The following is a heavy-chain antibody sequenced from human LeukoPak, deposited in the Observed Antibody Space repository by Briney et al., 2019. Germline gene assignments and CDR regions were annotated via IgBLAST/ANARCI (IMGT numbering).Heavy chain of an antibody. CDR1: GGSISSYY. CDR2: IYYSGST. V-gene: IGHV4-59*01. D-gene: IGHD6-6*01. Sequence: SETLSLTCTVSGGSISSYYWSWIRQPPGKGLEWIGYIYYSGSTNYNPSLKSRVTISVDTSKNQFSLKLSSVTAADTAVYYSARTSIAARPYYYYMDVWGKGTTVTVSS. CDR3: ARTSIAARPYYYYMDV. J-gene: IGHJ6*03.